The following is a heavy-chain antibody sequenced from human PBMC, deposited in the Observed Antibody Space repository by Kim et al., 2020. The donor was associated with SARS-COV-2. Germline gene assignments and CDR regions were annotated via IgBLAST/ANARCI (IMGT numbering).Heavy chain of an antibody. V-gene: IGHV1-2*06. CDR1: GYTFTGYY. Sequence: ASVKVSCKASGYTFTGYYMHWVRQAPGQGLEWMGRINPNSGGTNYAQKFQGRVTMTRDTSISTAYMELSRLRSDDTAVYYCARYYYDSSGYYRIDYWGQGTLVTVSS. CDR3: ARYYYDSSGYYRIDY. CDR2: INPNSGGT. D-gene: IGHD3-22*01. J-gene: IGHJ4*02.